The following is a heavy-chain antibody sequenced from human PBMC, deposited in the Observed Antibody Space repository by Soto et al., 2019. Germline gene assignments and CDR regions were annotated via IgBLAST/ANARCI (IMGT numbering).Heavy chain of an antibody. CDR1: GFTLSDYW. D-gene: IGHD6-19*01. Sequence: GGSLRLSCAASGFTLSDYWMHWVRQVPGKGLLWVSRISVDGGDTTYADSVKGRFTISRDNAKNTLYLQMDSLRAEDTAVYYCVRAPEQRPIDYRGHGSLVTVSS. CDR3: VRAPEQRPIDY. V-gene: IGHV3-74*01. CDR2: ISVDGGDT. J-gene: IGHJ4*01.